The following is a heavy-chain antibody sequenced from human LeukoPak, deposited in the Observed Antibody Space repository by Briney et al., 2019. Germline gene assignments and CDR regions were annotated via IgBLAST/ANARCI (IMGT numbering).Heavy chain of an antibody. J-gene: IGHJ4*02. CDR3: ARERGYSYGYYFDY. V-gene: IGHV3-20*04. Sequence: GGSLRLSCAASGFTFDDYGMSWVRQAPRKGLEWVSGINWNGGSTGYADSVKGRFTISRDNAKYSLYLQMNSLRAEDTALYYCARERGYSYGYYFDYWGQGTLVTVSS. CDR1: GFTFDDYG. D-gene: IGHD5-18*01. CDR2: INWNGGST.